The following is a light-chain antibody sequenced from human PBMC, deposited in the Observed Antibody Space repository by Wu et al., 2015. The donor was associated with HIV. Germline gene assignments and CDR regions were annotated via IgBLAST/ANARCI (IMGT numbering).Light chain of an antibody. CDR1: QSVVSH. Sequence: EIVLTQSPATLSLSPGERATLSCRATQSVVSHLAWYQQKPAQPPRLLIYDASNRASGIPARFSGSGSGTDFTLTISRLEPEDFAMYYCQQYSGSPPVTFGGGTRVEI. CDR3: QQYSGSPPVT. J-gene: IGKJ4*01. V-gene: IGKV3-11*01. CDR2: DAS.